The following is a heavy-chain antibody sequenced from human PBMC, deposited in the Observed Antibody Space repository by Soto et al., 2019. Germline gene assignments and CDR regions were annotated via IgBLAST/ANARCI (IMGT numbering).Heavy chain of an antibody. V-gene: IGHV4-31*03. J-gene: IGHJ6*02. CDR3: ARVAVVVPAAIAWPLTYYYYYGMDV. CDR2: IYYSGST. CDR1: GGSISSGGYY. D-gene: IGHD2-2*02. Sequence: SETLSLTCTVSGGSISSGGYYWSWIRQHPGKGLEWIGYIYYSGSTYYNPSLKSRVTISVETSKNQFSLKLGSVTAADTAVYYCARVAVVVPAAIAWPLTYYYYYGMDVWGQGTTVTVSS.